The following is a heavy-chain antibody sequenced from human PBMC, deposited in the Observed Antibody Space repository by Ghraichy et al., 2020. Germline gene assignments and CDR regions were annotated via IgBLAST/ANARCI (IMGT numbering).Heavy chain of an antibody. V-gene: IGHV4-39*01. CDR3: AKSGTSRWYFDL. CDR2: IYHTGTT. Sequence: GSLSLTCTVSGDSISATTLYWAWIRQAPGMRLEWIGNIYHTGTTYYNPSLKSRVTLSVDTSKNQFSLKLNSVTAADTAVYFCAKSGTSRWYFDLWGRGTPVTVSS. D-gene: IGHD1-14*01. J-gene: IGHJ2*01. CDR1: GDSISATTLY.